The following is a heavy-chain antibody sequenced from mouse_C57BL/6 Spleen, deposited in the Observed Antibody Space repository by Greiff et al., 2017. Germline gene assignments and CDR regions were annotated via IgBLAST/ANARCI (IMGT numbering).Heavy chain of an antibody. J-gene: IGHJ2*01. CDR3: ARGIYDGYYEDY. Sequence: QVQLQQPGAELVRPGTSVKLSCKASGYTFTSYWMHWVKQRPGQGLEWIGVIDPSDSYTNYNQKFKGKATLTVDTSSSTAYMQLSSLTSEDSAVYYCARGIYDGYYEDYWGQGTTLTVSS. CDR2: IDPSDSYT. V-gene: IGHV1-59*01. CDR1: GYTFTSYW. D-gene: IGHD2-3*01.